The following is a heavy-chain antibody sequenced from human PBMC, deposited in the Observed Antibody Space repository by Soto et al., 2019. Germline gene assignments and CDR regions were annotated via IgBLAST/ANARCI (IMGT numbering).Heavy chain of an antibody. J-gene: IGHJ4*02. CDR2: FDPEDGET. Sequence: WASVKVSCKVSGYTLTELSMHWVRQAPGKGLEWMGGFDPEDGETIYAQKFQGRVTMTEDTSTDTAYMELSSLRSEDTAVYYCATGAFTSYYDFWSGYYLNYWGQGTLVTVSS. CDR3: ATGAFTSYYDFWSGYYLNY. V-gene: IGHV1-24*01. CDR1: GYTLTELS. D-gene: IGHD3-3*01.